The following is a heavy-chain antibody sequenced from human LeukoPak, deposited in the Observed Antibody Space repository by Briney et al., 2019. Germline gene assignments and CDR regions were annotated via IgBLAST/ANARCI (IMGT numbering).Heavy chain of an antibody. CDR1: GFTFSSNY. V-gene: IGHV3-53*01. D-gene: IGHD3-22*01. J-gene: IGHJ6*03. CDR2: IYSGGST. CDR3: ATCSYYYDSSGYYYYYYMDV. Sequence: GGSLRLSCAASGFTFSSNYMSWVRQAPGKGLEWVSVIYSGGSTYYADSVKGRFTISRDNSKNTRYLQMNSLRAEDTAVYYCATCSYYYDSSGYYYYYYMDVWGKGTTVTVSS.